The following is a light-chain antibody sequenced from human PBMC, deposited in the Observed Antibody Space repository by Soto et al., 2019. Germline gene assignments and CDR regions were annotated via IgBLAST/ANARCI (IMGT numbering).Light chain of an antibody. V-gene: IGKV3-11*01. Sequence: EIVLTQSPATLSLSPGERATLSCRASQSVSSYLAWYQQKPGQAPRLLIYDASNRATGIPARFSGSGSGTDFPLTISSLEPEDFAIYYCQQRSNWPGTFGQGTKVEFK. CDR3: QQRSNWPGT. CDR1: QSVSSY. J-gene: IGKJ1*01. CDR2: DAS.